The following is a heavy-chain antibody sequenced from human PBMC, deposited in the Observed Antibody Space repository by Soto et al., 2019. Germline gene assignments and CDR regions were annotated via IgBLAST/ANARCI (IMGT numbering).Heavy chain of an antibody. V-gene: IGHV4-31*03. Sequence: SETLSLTCTVSCGSISSGGYYWSWIRQHPGKGLEWIGYIYYSGSTYYNPSLKSRVTISVDTSKNQFSLKLSSVTAADTAVYYCARDIIITMVRGVITHWFDPWGQGTLVTVSS. CDR1: CGSISSGGYY. D-gene: IGHD3-10*01. J-gene: IGHJ5*02. CDR3: ARDIIITMVRGVITHWFDP. CDR2: IYYSGST.